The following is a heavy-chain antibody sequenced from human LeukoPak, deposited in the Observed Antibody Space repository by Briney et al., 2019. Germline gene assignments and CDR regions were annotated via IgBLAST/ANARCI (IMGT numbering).Heavy chain of an antibody. CDR3: ARDPLTIYDSSGYYYLDY. J-gene: IGHJ4*02. V-gene: IGHV3-21*01. D-gene: IGHD3-22*01. CDR1: GFTLSSYS. Sequence: PGGSLRLSCAASGFTLSSYSMNWVRQAPGKGLEWVSSNSGSSSYIYYADSVRGRFTISRDNAKNALYLQMNSLRAEDTAVYYCARDPLTIYDSSGYYYLDYWGQGTLVTVSS. CDR2: NSGSSSYI.